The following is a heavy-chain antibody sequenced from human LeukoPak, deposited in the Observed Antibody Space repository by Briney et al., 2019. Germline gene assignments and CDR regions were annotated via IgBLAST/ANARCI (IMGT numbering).Heavy chain of an antibody. Sequence: SETLSLTCTVSGGSISSYYWSWIRQPPGKGLEWIGYIYYSGSTNYNPSLKSRVTISVDTSKNQFSLKLSSVTAADTAVYYCARARAVAGIGLTYYYYGMDVWGQGTTVTVSS. V-gene: IGHV4-59*12. D-gene: IGHD6-19*01. J-gene: IGHJ6*02. CDR3: ARARAVAGIGLTYYYYGMDV. CDR2: IYYSGST. CDR1: GGSISSYY.